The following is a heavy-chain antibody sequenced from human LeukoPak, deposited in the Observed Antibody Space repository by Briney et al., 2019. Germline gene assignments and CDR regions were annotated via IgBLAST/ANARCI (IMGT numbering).Heavy chain of an antibody. CDR3: ARDNIGSFYFDY. D-gene: IGHD1-26*01. CDR1: GFTVSSNY. CDR2: IYSGGST. J-gene: IGHJ4*02. V-gene: IGHV3-66*01. Sequence: PGGSLRLSCAASGFTVSSNYMSWVRQAPGKGLEWVSVIYSGGSTYYADSVKGRFTISRDNSKNTLYLQMNSLRAEDTAVYYCARDNIGSFYFDYWGQGTLVTVSS.